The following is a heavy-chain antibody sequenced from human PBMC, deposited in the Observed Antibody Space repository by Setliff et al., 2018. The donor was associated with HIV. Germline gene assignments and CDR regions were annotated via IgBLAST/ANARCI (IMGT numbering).Heavy chain of an antibody. CDR1: GGSFNNYY. CDR3: ARGRSCESDWCWLYYNYYYGMDV. V-gene: IGHV4-34*01. CDR2: ITDDGTA. Sequence: SETLSLTCAVYGGSFNNYYWSWIRQSPGKGLEWIGEITDDGTATYTSSLKSRVTISLDTSKKQLSLKVTSVTAADTAIYYCARGRSCESDWCWLYYNYYYGMDVWAQGTAVTVSS. D-gene: IGHD2-8*01. J-gene: IGHJ6*02.